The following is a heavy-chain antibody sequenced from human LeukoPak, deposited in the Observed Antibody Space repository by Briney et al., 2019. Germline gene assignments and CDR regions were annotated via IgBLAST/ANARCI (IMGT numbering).Heavy chain of an antibody. CDR2: ISSSSYI. CDR1: GFTFSSYS. J-gene: IGHJ4*02. CDR3: ARGYYDFWSGYYIGTSEFDC. V-gene: IGHV3-21*01. D-gene: IGHD3-3*01. Sequence: GGSLRLSCAASGFTFSSYSMNWVRQAPGKGLEWVSSISSSSYIYYADSVKGRFTISRDNAKNSLYLQMNSLRAEDTAVYYCARGYYDFWSGYYIGTSEFDCCGQGTLVTVSS.